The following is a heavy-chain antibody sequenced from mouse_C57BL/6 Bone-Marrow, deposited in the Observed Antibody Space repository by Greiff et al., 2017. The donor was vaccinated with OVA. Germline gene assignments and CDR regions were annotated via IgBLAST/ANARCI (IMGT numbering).Heavy chain of an antibody. CDR3: ARSNWAWFAY. CDR1: GFTFSSYG. J-gene: IGHJ3*01. D-gene: IGHD4-1*01. Sequence: EVHLVESGGDLVKPGGSLKLSCAASGFTFSSYGMSWVRQTPDKRLGWVATISSGGSYTYYPDSVKGRFTISRDNAKNTLYLQMSSLKSEDTAMYYCARSNWAWFAYWGQGTLVTVSA. V-gene: IGHV5-6*01. CDR2: ISSGGSYT.